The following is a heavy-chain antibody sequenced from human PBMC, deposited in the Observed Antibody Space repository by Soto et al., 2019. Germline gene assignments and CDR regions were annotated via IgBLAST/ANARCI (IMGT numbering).Heavy chain of an antibody. J-gene: IGHJ3*02. CDR2: INYSGST. CDR1: GGSISSSSYY. D-gene: IGHD2-15*01. V-gene: IGHV4-39*07. CDR3: ARGRLWVDIVVVVAAKGAFDI. Sequence: SETLSLTCTVSGGSISSSSYYWGWIRQPPGKGLEWIGSINYSGSTNYNPSLKSRVTISVDTSKNQFSLKLSSVTAADTAVYYCARGRLWVDIVVVVAAKGAFDIWGQGTMVTVSS.